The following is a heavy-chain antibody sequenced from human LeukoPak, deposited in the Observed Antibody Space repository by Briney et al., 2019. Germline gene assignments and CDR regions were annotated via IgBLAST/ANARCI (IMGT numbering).Heavy chain of an antibody. CDR1: GFTFNRCW. CDR3: TSWGDTTAEYFQR. V-gene: IGHV3-7*01. CDR2: INPDGRDT. D-gene: IGHD2-21*02. Sequence: GGSLRLSCVVSGFTFNRCWMNWVRQAPGKGLEWVAHINPDGRDTYYVDSVKGRFTISRDNAQNSMYLQMSSLRVEDTAVYYCTSWGDTTAEYFQRWGQGTLVTVSS. J-gene: IGHJ1*01.